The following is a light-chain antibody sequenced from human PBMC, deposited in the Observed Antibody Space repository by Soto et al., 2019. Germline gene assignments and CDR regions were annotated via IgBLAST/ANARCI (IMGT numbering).Light chain of an antibody. CDR3: QQYGSSPWT. V-gene: IGKV3-20*01. Sequence: PGERATLSCRASRSVDTDYLAWYQQKPGQAPRLLIHGASNRATGIPDRFSGSGSATDFTLTISRVEPEDFAVYYCQQYGSSPWTFGQGTKVEIK. J-gene: IGKJ1*01. CDR1: RSVDTDY. CDR2: GAS.